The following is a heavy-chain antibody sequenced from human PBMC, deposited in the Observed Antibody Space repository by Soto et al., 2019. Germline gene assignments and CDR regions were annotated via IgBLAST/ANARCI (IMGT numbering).Heavy chain of an antibody. CDR1: GFTFSDRY. CDR3: TIEGAYPGPDFDY. CDR2: TKNKANSYTT. J-gene: IGHJ4*02. V-gene: IGHV3-72*01. Sequence: PGGSLRLSCAASGFTFSDRYMDWVRQAPGKGLEWVGRTKNKANSYTTEYAASVKGRFTISRDYSRDSVYLQMNSLKTDDTAVYYCTIEGAYPGPDFDYWGQGTLVT. D-gene: IGHD3-16*01.